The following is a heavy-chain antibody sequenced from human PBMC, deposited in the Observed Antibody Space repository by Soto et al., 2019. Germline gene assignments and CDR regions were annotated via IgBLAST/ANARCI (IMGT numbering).Heavy chain of an antibody. D-gene: IGHD4-17*01. V-gene: IGHV1-69*01. CDR1: GGTFSSYA. Sequence: QVQLVQSGAEVKKPGSSVTVSCKASGGTFSSYAISWVRQAPGQGLEWMGGIIPIFGTANYAQKFQGRVTITADESTSTAYMELSSLRSEDTAVYYCAREGDDYGDYEVRFGRWGQGTLVTVSS. J-gene: IGHJ4*02. CDR3: AREGDDYGDYEVRFGR. CDR2: IIPIFGTA.